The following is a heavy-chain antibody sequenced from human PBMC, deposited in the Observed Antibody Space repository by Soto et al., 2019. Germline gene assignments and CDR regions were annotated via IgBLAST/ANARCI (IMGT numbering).Heavy chain of an antibody. V-gene: IGHV1-58*01. CDR1: GFTFTSSA. D-gene: IGHD3-16*01. CDR3: AARGATGSSYYSGLDV. Sequence: ASVKVSCKASGFTFTSSAVQWLRQARAQRLEWIGWIVDGSGNTNYAQQFRERVTITRDMSTGTAYMQLSSLRSDDTAVYYCAARGATGSSYYSGLDVWGQGTTVTVSS. CDR2: IVDGSGNT. J-gene: IGHJ6*02.